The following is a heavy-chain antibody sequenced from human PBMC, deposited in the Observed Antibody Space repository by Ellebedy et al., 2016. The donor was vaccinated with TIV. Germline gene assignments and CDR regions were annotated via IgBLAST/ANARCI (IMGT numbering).Heavy chain of an antibody. Sequence: GESLKTSCVASGFSFSNFALSWVRPAPGKGLGWVSLITGSGGGTFFADSVKGRFAISRDNSKNTLYLQMNSLRVEDTAVYYCARWGDGKRPDYWGQGTLVTVSS. V-gene: IGHV3-23*01. CDR1: GFSFSNFA. J-gene: IGHJ4*02. CDR2: ITGSGGGT. CDR3: ARWGDGKRPDY. D-gene: IGHD2-21*02.